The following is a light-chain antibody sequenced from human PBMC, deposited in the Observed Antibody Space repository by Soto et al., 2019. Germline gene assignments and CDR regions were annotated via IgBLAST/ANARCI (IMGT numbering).Light chain of an antibody. CDR2: EVS. CDR1: SSDVGGYNY. Sequence: QSVLTQPPSAAGSPGQSVTISCTGTSSDVGGYNYVSWYQQHPGKAPKLMIYEVSKRPSGVPGRFSGSKSGTTASLTVSGPQAEDEADYYCSSYAGSNKVFGGGTKLAVL. V-gene: IGLV2-8*01. J-gene: IGLJ2*01. CDR3: SSYAGSNKV.